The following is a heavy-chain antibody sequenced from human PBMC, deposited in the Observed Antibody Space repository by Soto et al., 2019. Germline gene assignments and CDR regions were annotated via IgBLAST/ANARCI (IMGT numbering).Heavy chain of an antibody. CDR3: ARKGLVGGYPYYFDY. CDR1: GGSFSGYY. Sequence: QVQLQQWGAGLLKPSETLSLTCAVYGGSFSGYYWSWIRQPPGKGLEWIGEINHSGSTNYNPTLKIRVTISVDTSKNQLSLKLSSVTAADTAVYYCARKGLVGGYPYYFDYWGQGTLVTVSS. V-gene: IGHV4-34*01. D-gene: IGHD5-12*01. J-gene: IGHJ4*02. CDR2: INHSGST.